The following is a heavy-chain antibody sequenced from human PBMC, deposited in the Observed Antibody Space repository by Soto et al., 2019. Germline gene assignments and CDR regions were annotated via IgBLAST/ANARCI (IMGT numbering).Heavy chain of an antibody. J-gene: IGHJ5*02. D-gene: IGHD3-22*01. Sequence: SETLSLTCTVSGCSISSGGYYWSWIRQHPGKGLEWIGYIYYSGSTYYNPSLKSRVTISVDTSKNQFSLKLSSVTAADTAVYYCARGAYDSSGYRSWGQGTLVTVSS. CDR1: GCSISSGGYY. V-gene: IGHV4-31*03. CDR2: IYYSGST. CDR3: ARGAYDSSGYRS.